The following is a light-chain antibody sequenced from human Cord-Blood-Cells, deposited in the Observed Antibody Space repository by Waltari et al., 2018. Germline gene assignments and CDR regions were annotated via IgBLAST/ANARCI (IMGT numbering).Light chain of an antibody. Sequence: DIQMTQSPSSLSASVGDRVTITCRASQSISSYLNWDQQKPGKAPKLLIYAASSLQSGVPSRFSGSVSGTDFTLTISSLQPEDFATYYCQQSYSTPFTFGPGTKVDIK. CDR2: AAS. CDR1: QSISSY. CDR3: QQSYSTPFT. J-gene: IGKJ3*01. V-gene: IGKV1-39*01.